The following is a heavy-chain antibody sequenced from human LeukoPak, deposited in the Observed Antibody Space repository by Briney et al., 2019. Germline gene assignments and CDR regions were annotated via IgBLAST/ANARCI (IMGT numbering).Heavy chain of an antibody. Sequence: GGSLRLSCAVSGFTFSDYWMHWVRQAPGKGLVWVSRIKTDVASTDYADSVKGRFTISRDNAKNTLYLQMDSLRADDTAVYYCTTIRPDYWGRGTLVTVSS. J-gene: IGHJ4*02. CDR3: TTIRPDY. CDR1: GFTFSDYW. D-gene: IGHD1-14*01. V-gene: IGHV3-74*01. CDR2: IKTDVAST.